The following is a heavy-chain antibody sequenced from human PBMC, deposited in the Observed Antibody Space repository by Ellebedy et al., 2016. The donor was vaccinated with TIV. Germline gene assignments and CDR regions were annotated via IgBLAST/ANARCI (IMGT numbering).Heavy chain of an antibody. CDR3: ARARGCSGGRCYNADY. CDR1: GFTFSYYG. Sequence: PGGSLRLSCAASGFTFSYYGMPWVRQAPGKGLEWVAVIPYDGSNKNYADSLKGRFTISRDNSKNTLYLQMNSLRAEDTAVDYCARARGCSGGRCYNADYWGQGTLVTVSS. CDR2: IPYDGSNK. D-gene: IGHD2-15*01. V-gene: IGHV3-30*03. J-gene: IGHJ4*02.